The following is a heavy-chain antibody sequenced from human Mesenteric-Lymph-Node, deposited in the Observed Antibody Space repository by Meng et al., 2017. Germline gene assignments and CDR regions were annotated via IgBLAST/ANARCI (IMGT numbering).Heavy chain of an antibody. CDR1: GGSISSGSYY. D-gene: IGHD1-26*01. J-gene: IGHJ3*02. Sequence: SETLSLTCTVSGGSISSGSYYWSWIRQPAGKGLEWIGRIYTSGSTNYNPSLKSRVTISVDTSKNQFSLKLSSVTAVDTAVYYCARSGRGHIDAFDIWGQGTMVTVSS. V-gene: IGHV4-61*02. CDR2: IYTSGST. CDR3: ARSGRGHIDAFDI.